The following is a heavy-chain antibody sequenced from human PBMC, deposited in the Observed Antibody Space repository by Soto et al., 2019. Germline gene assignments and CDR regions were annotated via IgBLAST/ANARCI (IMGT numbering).Heavy chain of an antibody. CDR3: ARDTRNYDFGSGYYYYDGMDG. V-gene: IGHV3-33*01. CDR2: IWYDGSNK. CDR1: GFTFSSYG. D-gene: IGHD3-3*01. J-gene: IGHJ6*01. Sequence: GGSLRLSCAASGFTFSSYGMHWVRQAPGKGLEWVAVIWYDGSNKYYADSVKGRFTISRDNSKNTLYLQMNSLRAEDTAVYYCARDTRNYDFGSGYYYYDGMDGWGQGTTVTVSS.